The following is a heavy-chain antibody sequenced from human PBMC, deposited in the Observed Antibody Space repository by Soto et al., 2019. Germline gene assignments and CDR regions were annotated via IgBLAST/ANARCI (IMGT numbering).Heavy chain of an antibody. CDR2: IIPVFGTA. CDR3: AREGYVAAAGHFDS. Sequence: ASVKVSCKASGGTFSSYAISWVRQAPGQGLEWMGGIIPVFGTANYAQKFQGRVTITADESTSTAYMELSSLRSEDTAVYYCAREGYVAAAGHFDSWGQGTLVTVS. D-gene: IGHD6-13*01. V-gene: IGHV1-69*13. J-gene: IGHJ4*02. CDR1: GGTFSSYA.